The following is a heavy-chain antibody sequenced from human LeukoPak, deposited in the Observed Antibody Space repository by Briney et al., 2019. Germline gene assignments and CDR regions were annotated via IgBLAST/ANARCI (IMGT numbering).Heavy chain of an antibody. Sequence: KGSGPTLVNPTQTLTLTRTFSGFSLTTSGVGVGWIRQPPGKALEWLALINWDDQKVYSPSLQSRLSITKDTSKNQVVLTMTNVDPVDTATYYCAHRRDSSGYQYRYWFAPWGQGTLVTVSS. CDR3: AHRRDSSGYQYRYWFAP. J-gene: IGHJ5*02. D-gene: IGHD3-22*01. CDR2: INWDDQK. CDR1: GFSLTTSGVG. V-gene: IGHV2-5*02.